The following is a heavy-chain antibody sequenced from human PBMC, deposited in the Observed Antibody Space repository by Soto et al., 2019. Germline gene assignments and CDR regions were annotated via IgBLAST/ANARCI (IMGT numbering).Heavy chain of an antibody. Sequence: QVHLVQSGAEVKRPGASVKVSCKASGYTFNDYGVAWVRQAPGQGFEWLGWISPYNGNTNYAQIVQGRVTMTTDTSTSAAYLALRTLRPDDTAGYYCARVGGEQGWHIGFAPWGQGTVVIVSS. J-gene: IGHJ5*02. CDR1: GYTFNDYG. D-gene: IGHD6-19*01. V-gene: IGHV1-18*01. CDR3: ARVGGEQGWHIGFAP. CDR2: ISPYNGNT.